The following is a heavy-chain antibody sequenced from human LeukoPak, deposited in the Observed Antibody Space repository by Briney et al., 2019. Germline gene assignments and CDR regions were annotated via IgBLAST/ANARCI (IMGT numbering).Heavy chain of an antibody. Sequence: PSETLSLTCTVSGYSISSGYYWSWIRQPPGKGLEWIGEINHSGNTNYNSPLKSRVTISIDTSKNHFSLKLSSVTAADTAVYYCARFPKRVLRLGELSPRYYFDYWGQGTLVTVSS. CDR3: ARFPKRVLRLGELSPRYYFDY. CDR1: GYSISSGYY. D-gene: IGHD3-16*02. V-gene: IGHV4-38-2*02. CDR2: INHSGNT. J-gene: IGHJ4*02.